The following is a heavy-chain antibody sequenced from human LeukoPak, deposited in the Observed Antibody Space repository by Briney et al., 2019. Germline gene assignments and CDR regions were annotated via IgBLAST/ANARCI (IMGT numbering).Heavy chain of an antibody. CDR3: ARAPPVYGSSLPTWFDP. J-gene: IGHJ5*02. V-gene: IGHV3-21*01. CDR2: ISSSSSYI. D-gene: IGHD6-13*01. CDR1: GFTFSSYS. Sequence: GGSLRLSCAASGFTFSSYSMNWVRQAPGKGLEWVSSISSSSSYIYYAGSVKGRFTISRDNAKNSLYLQMNSLRAEDTAVYYCARAPPVYGSSLPTWFDPWGQGTLVTASS.